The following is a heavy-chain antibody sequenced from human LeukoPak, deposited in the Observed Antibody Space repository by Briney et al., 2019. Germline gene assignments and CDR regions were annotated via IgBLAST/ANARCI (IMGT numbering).Heavy chain of an antibody. J-gene: IGHJ4*02. V-gene: IGHV3-48*02. CDR3: ARDRGSFYTFNY. CDR2: ISSGSTTI. D-gene: IGHD1-26*01. CDR1: GFTFSIYN. Sequence: GGSLRLSCAASGFTFSIYNMNWVRQAPGKGLEWVSYISSGSTTIYYADSVKGRFTISRDNAKNSLYLQMNSLRDEDTAVYYCARDRGSFYTFNYWGQGTLATVSS.